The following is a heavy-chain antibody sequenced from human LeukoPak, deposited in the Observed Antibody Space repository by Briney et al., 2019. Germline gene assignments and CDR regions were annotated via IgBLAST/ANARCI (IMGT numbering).Heavy chain of an antibody. D-gene: IGHD6-19*01. J-gene: IGHJ4*02. CDR3: ARRTLVAGPDFDY. V-gene: IGHV1-18*01. Sequence: ASVKVSCKASGYTFTSYGISWVRQGPGQGLEWVGWISAYNGNTNYAQKLQGRVTMTTDTSTSTAYMELRSLRSADTAVYYCARRTLVAGPDFDYWGQGTLVTVSS. CDR1: GYTFTSYG. CDR2: ISAYNGNT.